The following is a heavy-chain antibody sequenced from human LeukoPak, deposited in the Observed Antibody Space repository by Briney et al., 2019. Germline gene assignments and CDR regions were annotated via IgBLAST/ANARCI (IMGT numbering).Heavy chain of an antibody. J-gene: IGHJ6*02. D-gene: IGHD1-26*01. V-gene: IGHV3-21*01. CDR3: AREGGGSYYNYYYGMDV. CDR1: GFTASSNY. Sequence: GGSLRLSCAASGFTASSNYMSWVRQAPGKGLEWVSSISSSSSYIYYADSVKGRFTISRDNAKNSLYLQMNSLRAEDTAVYYCAREGGGSYYNYYYGMDVWGQGTTVTVSS. CDR2: ISSSSSYI.